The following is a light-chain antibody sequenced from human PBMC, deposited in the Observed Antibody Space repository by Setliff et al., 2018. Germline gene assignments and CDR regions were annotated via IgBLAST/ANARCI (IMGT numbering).Light chain of an antibody. V-gene: IGLV2-14*02. J-gene: IGLJ1*01. CDR2: EVT. Sequence: QSALAQPASVSGSPGQSITISCTGTSSDVGLYNLVSWYQQHPGKAPKLIIYEVTKRPSGVSDRFSGSKAGNTASLTISGLQAGDEADYYCSSYTSSSTYVFGTGTKVTVL. CDR1: SSDVGLYNL. CDR3: SSYTSSSTYV.